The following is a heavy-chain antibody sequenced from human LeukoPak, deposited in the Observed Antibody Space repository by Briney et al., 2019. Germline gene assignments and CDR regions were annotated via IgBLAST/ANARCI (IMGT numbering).Heavy chain of an antibody. Sequence: PGGSLRLSCAASGFTFSSYAMSWVRQAPGKGLEWVSAISGSGGSTYYADSVKGRFTISRDNSKNTLYLQMNSLRAEDTAVYYCAKAPAPFLKNNWSDPWGQGTLVTVSS. J-gene: IGHJ5*02. CDR3: AKAPAPFLKNNWSDP. D-gene: IGHD2-2*01. CDR1: GFTFSSYA. CDR2: ISGSGGST. V-gene: IGHV3-23*01.